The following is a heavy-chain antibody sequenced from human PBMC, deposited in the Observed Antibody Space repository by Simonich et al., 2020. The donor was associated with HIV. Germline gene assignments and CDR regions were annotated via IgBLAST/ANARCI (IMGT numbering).Heavy chain of an antibody. CDR2: MNPNRGNT. V-gene: IGHV1-8*01. J-gene: IGHJ3*02. CDR3: ARALKCYYDSSGSLSDAFDI. Sequence: QVQLVQSGAEVKKPGASVKVSCKASGYTFTRDDINWVRQPTGQGLEWMGWMNPNRGNTGYAQKFQGRVNMTRNTSIRQAYMELNSLRSEDKAVYYCARALKCYYDSSGSLSDAFDIWGQGTTVTVSS. CDR1: GYTFTRDD. D-gene: IGHD3-22*01.